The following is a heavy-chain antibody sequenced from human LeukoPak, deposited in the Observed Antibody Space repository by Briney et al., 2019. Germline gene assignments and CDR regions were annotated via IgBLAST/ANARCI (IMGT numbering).Heavy chain of an antibody. V-gene: IGHV4-59*12. D-gene: IGHD2-15*01. Sequence: SETLSLTCTVSDDSISDYYRGWIRQPPGKGLEWIGEIYHSGSTNYNPSLKSRVTISVDKSKNQFSLKLSSVTAADTAVYYCARVVVKNHAFDIWGQGTMVTVSS. CDR2: IYHSGST. CDR1: DDSISDYY. J-gene: IGHJ3*02. CDR3: ARVVVKNHAFDI.